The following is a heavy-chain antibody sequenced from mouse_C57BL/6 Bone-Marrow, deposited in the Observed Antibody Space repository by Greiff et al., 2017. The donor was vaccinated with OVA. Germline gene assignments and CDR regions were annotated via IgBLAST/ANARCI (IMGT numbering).Heavy chain of an antibody. CDR2: IYPGSGST. V-gene: IGHV1-55*01. J-gene: IGHJ1*03. CDR3: AREDSNYVDWYFDV. CDR1: GYTFTSYW. D-gene: IGHD2-5*01. Sequence: QVQLQQPGAELVKPGASVKMSCKASGYTFTSYWLTWVKQRPGQGLEWIGDIYPGSGSTNYNEKFKSKATLTVDTSSSTAYMQLSSLTSEDSAVYYCAREDSNYVDWYFDVWGTGTTVTVSS.